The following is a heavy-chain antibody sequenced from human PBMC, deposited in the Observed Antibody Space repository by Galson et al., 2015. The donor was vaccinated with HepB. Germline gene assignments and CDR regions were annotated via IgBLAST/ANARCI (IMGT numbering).Heavy chain of an antibody. CDR2: IVVGSGNT. J-gene: IGHJ4*02. V-gene: IGHV1-58*01. CDR1: GITFTSSA. CDR3: AADVVGATRISGYFDY. D-gene: IGHD1-26*01. Sequence: SVKVSCKASGITFTSSAVQWVRQARGQRLEWIGWIVVGSGNTNYAQKFQERVTITRDMSTSTAYMKLSSLRSEDTAVYYCAADVVGATRISGYFDYWGQGTLVTVSS.